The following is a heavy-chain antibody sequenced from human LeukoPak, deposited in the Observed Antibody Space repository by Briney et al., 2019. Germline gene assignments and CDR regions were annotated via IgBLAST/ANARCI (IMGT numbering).Heavy chain of an antibody. CDR1: GYSFTSYW. CDR2: IYPGDSDS. CDR3: ARRSRGGYIDY. J-gene: IGHJ4*02. Sequence: GESLNMSCRGSGYSFTSYWIDWVHQLPGKGLEWMGIIYPGDSDSRYSASFQGQVTISADKSISAAYLQWSSLKASDTAMYYCARRSRGGYIDYWGQGTLVSVSS. D-gene: IGHD3-10*01. V-gene: IGHV5-51*07.